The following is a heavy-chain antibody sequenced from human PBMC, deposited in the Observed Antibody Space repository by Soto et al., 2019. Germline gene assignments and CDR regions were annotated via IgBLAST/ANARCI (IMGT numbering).Heavy chain of an antibody. CDR2: ISGSGGST. Sequence: GGSLRLSCAASGFTFSSYAMSWVRQAPGKGLEWVSAISGSGGSTYYADSVKGRFTISRDNSKNTLYLQMNSLRAEDTGVYYCAKAADYYGSGNPNDYWGQGTLVTVSS. CDR1: GFTFSSYA. V-gene: IGHV3-23*01. D-gene: IGHD3-10*01. CDR3: AKAADYYGSGNPNDY. J-gene: IGHJ4*02.